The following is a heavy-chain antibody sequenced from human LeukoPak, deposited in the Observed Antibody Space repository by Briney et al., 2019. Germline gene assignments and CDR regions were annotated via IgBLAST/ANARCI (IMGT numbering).Heavy chain of an antibody. Sequence: SETLSLTCTVSGGSISSGGYYWSWIRQPPGKGLEWIGYIYHSGSTYYNPSLKSRVTISVDRSKNQFSLKLSSVTAADTAVYYCARDRYCSGGSCYDAFDIWGQGTMVTVSS. V-gene: IGHV4-30-2*01. D-gene: IGHD2-15*01. CDR3: ARDRYCSGGSCYDAFDI. J-gene: IGHJ3*02. CDR2: IYHSGST. CDR1: GGSISSGGYY.